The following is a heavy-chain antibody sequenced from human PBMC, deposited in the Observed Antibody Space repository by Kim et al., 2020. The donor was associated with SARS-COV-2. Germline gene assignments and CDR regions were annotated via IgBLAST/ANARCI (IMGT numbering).Heavy chain of an antibody. CDR3: AKDPGIAAVGWFDP. D-gene: IGHD6-13*01. CDR2: ISGSGGST. CDR1: GFTFSSYA. Sequence: GGSLRLACAASGFTFSSYAMSWVRQAPGKGLEWVSAISGSGGSTYYADSEKGRFTISRDNSKNTLNLQMNSLTAQDMAVYYCAKDPGIAAVGWFDPWGQGTLVTVSS. V-gene: IGHV3-23*01. J-gene: IGHJ5*02.